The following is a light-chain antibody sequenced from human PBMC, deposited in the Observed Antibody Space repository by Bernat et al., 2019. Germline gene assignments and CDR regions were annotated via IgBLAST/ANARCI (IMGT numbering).Light chain of an antibody. CDR2: QDD. CDR3: QAWDSSTWV. Sequence: SYELTQPPSVSVSPGQTASITCSGDKLGSKYTCWYQQRPGQSPVVLIYQDDKRPSGIPERFSASHSGNTATLTIRGAQARDEAEYYCQAWDSSTWVFGGGTKLTVL. V-gene: IGLV3-1*01. J-gene: IGLJ3*02. CDR1: KLGSKY.